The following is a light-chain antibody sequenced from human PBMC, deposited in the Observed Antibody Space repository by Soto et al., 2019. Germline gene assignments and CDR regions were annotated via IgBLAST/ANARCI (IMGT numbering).Light chain of an antibody. CDR1: QSVSSN. Sequence: EIVMTQSPATLSVSPGERATLSCRASQSVSSNLAWYQQKPGQTPKLLIYGASTRATGIPARFSGSGSGTEFTLTISSLPSEDFAVYYCQQYNVWPLTFGGGTKVEFK. CDR3: QQYNVWPLT. CDR2: GAS. J-gene: IGKJ4*01. V-gene: IGKV3-15*01.